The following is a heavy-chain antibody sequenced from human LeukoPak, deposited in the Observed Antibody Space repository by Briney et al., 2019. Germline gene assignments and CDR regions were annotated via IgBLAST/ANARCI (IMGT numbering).Heavy chain of an antibody. J-gene: IGHJ4*02. CDR1: GGSISSYY. V-gene: IGHV4-59*01. CDR3: ARGGYCSGGSCYWGPFDY. Sequence: PSETLSLTCTVSGGSISSYYWSWMRQPPGKGLEWIGYINYSGSTNYNPSLKSRVTIPVDTSKNQFSLKLSSVTAADTAVYYCARGGYCSGGSCYWGPFDYWGQGTLVTVSS. CDR2: INYSGST. D-gene: IGHD2-15*01.